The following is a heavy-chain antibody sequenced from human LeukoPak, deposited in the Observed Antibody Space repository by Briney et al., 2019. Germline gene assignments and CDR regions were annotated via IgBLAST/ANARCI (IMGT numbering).Heavy chain of an antibody. CDR2: ISWNSGSI. Sequence: SGGSLRLSCAASGFTFDDYAMHWVRQAPGKGLEWVSGISWNSGSIGYADSVKGRFTISRDNAKNSLYLQMNSLRAEDTALYYCARETSGCSSTSCYDYYYMDVWGKGTTVTVSS. CDR3: ARETSGCSSTSCYDYYYMDV. V-gene: IGHV3-9*01. J-gene: IGHJ6*03. D-gene: IGHD2-2*01. CDR1: GFTFDDYA.